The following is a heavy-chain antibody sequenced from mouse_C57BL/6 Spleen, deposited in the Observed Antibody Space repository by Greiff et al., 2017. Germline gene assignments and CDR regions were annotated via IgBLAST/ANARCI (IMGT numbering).Heavy chain of an antibody. D-gene: IGHD1-1*01. CDR1: GYSFTGYY. CDR3: AREIITTVVATDYFDY. Sequence: DVHLVESGPELVKPGASVKISCKASGYSFTGYYMNWVKQSPEKSLEWIGEINPSTGGTTYNQKFKAKATLTVDKSSSTAYMQLKSLTSEDSAVYYCAREIITTVVATDYFDYWGQGTTLTVSS. V-gene: IGHV1-42*01. J-gene: IGHJ2*01. CDR2: INPSTGGT.